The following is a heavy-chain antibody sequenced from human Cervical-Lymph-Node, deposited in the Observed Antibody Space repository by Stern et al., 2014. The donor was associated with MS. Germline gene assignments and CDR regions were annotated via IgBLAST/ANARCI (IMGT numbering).Heavy chain of an antibody. J-gene: IGHJ6*02. Sequence: QVQLQESGPGLVKPLQTLSLTCTVSGGSVSGGGYSWSWIRQLPGKGLEWIAYIFHSGSTYYNPSLKGRVTMSVDTSKNQFSLKLGSVTAADAAVYYCARTTPNYSYYGMDVWGQGTTVTVSS. CDR3: ARTTPNYSYYGMDV. D-gene: IGHD5-24*01. CDR2: IFHSGST. CDR1: GGSVSGGGYS. V-gene: IGHV4-31*03.